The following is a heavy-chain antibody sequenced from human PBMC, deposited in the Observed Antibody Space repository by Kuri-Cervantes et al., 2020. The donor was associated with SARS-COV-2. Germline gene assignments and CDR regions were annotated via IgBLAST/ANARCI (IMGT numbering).Heavy chain of an antibody. CDR1: GYTFTSYG. J-gene: IGHJ4*02. D-gene: IGHD2-21*02. CDR2: ISAYNGNS. V-gene: IGHV1-18*04. CDR3: ARSPGSIVVVTAPDY. Sequence: ASVKVSCKASGYTFTSYGISWVRQAPGQGLEWMGWISAYNGNSNYAQKLQGRVTMTTDTSTSTAYMELRSLRSDDTAVYYCARSPGSIVVVTAPDYWGQGTLVTVSS.